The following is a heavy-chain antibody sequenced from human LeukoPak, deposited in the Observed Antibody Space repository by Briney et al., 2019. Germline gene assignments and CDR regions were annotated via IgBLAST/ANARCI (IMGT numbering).Heavy chain of an antibody. J-gene: IGHJ5*02. V-gene: IGHV4-30-4*01. D-gene: IGHD2-2*01. CDR1: GGSISSGDYY. CDR3: ASASIRGWFDP. Sequence: SETLSLTCTVSGGSISSGDYYRSWIRQPPGKGLEWIGYIYYSGSTYYNPSLKSRVTISVDTSKNQFSLKLSSVTAADTAVYYCASASIRGWFDPWGQGTLVTVSS. CDR2: IYYSGST.